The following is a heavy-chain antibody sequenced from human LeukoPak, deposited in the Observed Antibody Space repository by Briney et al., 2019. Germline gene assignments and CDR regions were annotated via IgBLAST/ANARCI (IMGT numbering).Heavy chain of an antibody. D-gene: IGHD6-13*01. J-gene: IGHJ5*02. CDR1: GFTFSSYS. CDR3: ARVEGIAAAGSPFDP. Sequence: GRSLRLSCAASGFTFSSYSMNWVRQAPGKGLEWVSSISSSSSYIYYADSVKGRFTISRDNAKNSLYLQMNSLRAEDTAVYYCARVEGIAAAGSPFDPWGQGTLVTVSS. V-gene: IGHV3-21*01. CDR2: ISSSSSYI.